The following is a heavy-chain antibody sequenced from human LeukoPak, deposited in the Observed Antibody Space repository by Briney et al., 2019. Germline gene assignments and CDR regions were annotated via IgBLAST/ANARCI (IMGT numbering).Heavy chain of an antibody. CDR2: ISAYNGNT. D-gene: IGHD2-15*01. J-gene: IGHJ4*02. V-gene: IGHV1-18*04. CDR1: GYTFTSYG. Sequence: ASVKVSCKASGYTFTSYGISWVRQAPGQGLGWMGWISAYNGNTSYAQKLQGRVTMTTDTSTSTAYMELRSLRSDDTAVYYCAREYPGYCSGGSCRGLDYWGQGTLVTVSS. CDR3: AREYPGYCSGGSCRGLDY.